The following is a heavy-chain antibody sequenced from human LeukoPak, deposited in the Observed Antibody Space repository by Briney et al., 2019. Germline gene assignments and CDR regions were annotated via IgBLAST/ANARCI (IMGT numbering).Heavy chain of an antibody. Sequence: GGSLRLSCAASGFTFSKPWMGWVRQAPGKGLEWVGRIKTKSDGGTTGYAAPVKGRFTISRDDSKNTLFLQMNSLRTEDTAVYYCTIDLGDKGDYWGQGTLVTVSS. D-gene: IGHD4-17*01. CDR3: TIDLGDKGDY. J-gene: IGHJ4*02. V-gene: IGHV3-15*01. CDR2: IKTKSDGGTT. CDR1: GFTFSKPW.